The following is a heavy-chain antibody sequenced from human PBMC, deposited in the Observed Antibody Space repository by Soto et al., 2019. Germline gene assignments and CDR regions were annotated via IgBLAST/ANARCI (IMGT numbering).Heavy chain of an antibody. CDR3: ARVRTEASGGKPRNAFGI. D-gene: IGHD2-15*01. CDR2: INTDGTLT. CDR1: RFTFNTYW. J-gene: IGHJ3*02. Sequence: EVQLVESGGGLVQPGGSLRLSCAASRFTFNTYWMHWVRQAPGKGLVWVLRINTDGTLTSYADSVKGRFTISRDNAKKTRYLQMKRLRAVDTAVYYCARVRTEASGGKPRNAFGIWGQGTMVTVSS. V-gene: IGHV3-74*01.